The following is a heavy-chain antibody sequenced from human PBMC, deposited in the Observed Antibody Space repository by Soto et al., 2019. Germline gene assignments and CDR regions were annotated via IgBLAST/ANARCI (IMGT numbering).Heavy chain of an antibody. Sequence: QVQLVQSGAEVKKPGSSVKVSCKASGGTFSSYTISWVRQAPGQGLEWMGRIIPILGIANYAQKFQGRVTITADKSTSTAYMELSSLRSEDTAVYYCARDRGSSPYNWFDPWGQGTLVTVSS. CDR3: ARDRGSSPYNWFDP. D-gene: IGHD6-13*01. CDR1: GGTFSSYT. CDR2: IIPILGIA. J-gene: IGHJ5*02. V-gene: IGHV1-69*08.